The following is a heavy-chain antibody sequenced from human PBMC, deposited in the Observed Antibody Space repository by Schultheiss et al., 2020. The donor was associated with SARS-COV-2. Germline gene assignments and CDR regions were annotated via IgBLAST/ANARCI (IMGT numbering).Heavy chain of an antibody. V-gene: IGHV3-30-3*01. J-gene: IGHJ4*02. Sequence: GGSLRLSCAASGFTFSDYYMSWIRQAPGKGLEWVAVISYDGSNKYYADSVKGRFTISRDNSKNTLYLQMNSLRAEDTAVYYCARDHNYYDSSWVVDYWGQGTLVTVSS. CDR1: GFTFSDYY. CDR3: ARDHNYYDSSWVVDY. CDR2: ISYDGSNK. D-gene: IGHD3-22*01.